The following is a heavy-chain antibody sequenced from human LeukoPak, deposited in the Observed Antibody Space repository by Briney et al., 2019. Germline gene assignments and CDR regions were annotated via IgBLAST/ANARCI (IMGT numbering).Heavy chain of an antibody. Sequence: GGSLRLSCAVSGFNFRSFWMSWVRQAPGKGLEWVANIKEDGSGTFYVDSVKGRFTISRDNAKNSLYLQMSSLRAEDTAMYYCARNYGDYSGADYWGQGTLVTVSS. CDR2: IKEDGSGT. D-gene: IGHD4-17*01. CDR1: GFNFRSFW. CDR3: ARNYGDYSGADY. J-gene: IGHJ4*02. V-gene: IGHV3-7*03.